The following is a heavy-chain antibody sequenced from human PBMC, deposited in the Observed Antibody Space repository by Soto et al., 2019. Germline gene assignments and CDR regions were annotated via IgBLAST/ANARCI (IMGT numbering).Heavy chain of an antibody. Sequence: PGGSLRLSCAASGFTFSNYAMHWVRQAPGKGLEWVAVISYDGSNKYYAASVKGRFTISRDNSKNTLYLQMNSLRAEDTAVYYCARDFGFGGYCSGCRCYLVNWGQGTPVTVSS. V-gene: IGHV3-30-3*01. J-gene: IGHJ4*02. CDR2: ISYDGSNK. CDR1: GFTFSNYA. CDR3: ARDFGFGGYCSGCRCYLVN. D-gene: IGHD2-15*01.